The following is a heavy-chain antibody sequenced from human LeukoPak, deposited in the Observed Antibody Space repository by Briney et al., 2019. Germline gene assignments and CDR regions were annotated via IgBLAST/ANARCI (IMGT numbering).Heavy chain of an antibody. J-gene: IGHJ4*02. CDR1: GYTLTELS. Sequence: ASVKASCKVSGYTLTELSMHWVRQAPGKGLEWMGGFDPEDGETIYAQKFQGRVTMTEDTSTDTAYMELSSLRSEDTAVYYCATDLPHKVVPAAMWGYWGQGTLVTVSS. CDR3: ATDLPHKVVPAAMWGY. V-gene: IGHV1-24*01. D-gene: IGHD2-2*01. CDR2: FDPEDGET.